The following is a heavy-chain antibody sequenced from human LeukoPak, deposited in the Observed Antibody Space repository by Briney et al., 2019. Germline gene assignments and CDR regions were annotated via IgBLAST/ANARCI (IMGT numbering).Heavy chain of an antibody. CDR2: IYIDGSGT. D-gene: IGHD3-9*01. Sequence: PGGSLRLSCAASGFTFSSYSMHWVRQTPGKGLVWVSRIYIDGSGTTYADSVKGRFTISRDNSKNTLYLQMNSLRADDTAVYYCAKGDFDWLLFDAFDIWGQGTMVTVSS. CDR1: GFTFSSYS. J-gene: IGHJ3*02. CDR3: AKGDFDWLLFDAFDI. V-gene: IGHV3-74*01.